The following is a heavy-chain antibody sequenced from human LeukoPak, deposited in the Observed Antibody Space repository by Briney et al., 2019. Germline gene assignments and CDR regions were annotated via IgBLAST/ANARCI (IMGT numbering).Heavy chain of an antibody. CDR1: GGSFSGYY. D-gene: IGHD3-10*01. V-gene: IGHV4-34*01. Sequence: PSETLSLTCAVYGGSFSGYYWSWIRQPPGKGLEWIGEINHSGSTNYNPSLKSRVTISVDTSKNQFSLKLSSVTAADTAVYYCARGIMVRVYYYCYYGMDVWGQGTTVTVSS. CDR3: ARGIMVRVYYYCYYGMDV. CDR2: INHSGST. J-gene: IGHJ6*02.